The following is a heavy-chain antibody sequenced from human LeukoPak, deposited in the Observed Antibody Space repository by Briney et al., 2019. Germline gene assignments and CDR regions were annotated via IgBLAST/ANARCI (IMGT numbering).Heavy chain of an antibody. CDR3: ANHRIKTYYYGSGSYYPFDY. Sequence: ASVKVSCKASGGTFSSDAISWVRQAPGQGLEWMGGIIPIFGTANYAQKFQGRVTITADESTSTAYMELSSLRSEDTAVYYCANHRIKTYYYGSGSYYPFDYWGQGTLVTVSS. CDR2: IIPIFGTA. D-gene: IGHD3-10*01. V-gene: IGHV1-69*13. J-gene: IGHJ4*02. CDR1: GGTFSSDA.